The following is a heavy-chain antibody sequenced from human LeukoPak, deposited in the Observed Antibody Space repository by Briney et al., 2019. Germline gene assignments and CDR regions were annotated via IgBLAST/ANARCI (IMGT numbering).Heavy chain of an antibody. J-gene: IGHJ4*02. V-gene: IGHV1-18*01. D-gene: IGHD3-16*01. CDR1: GYSFINNG. CDR2: ISPYNGNT. CDR3: ARGETRNDY. Sequence: ASVTVSCKASGYSFINNGINWVRQAPGQGLEWMGWISPYNGNTNLAQKLQGRVTLTTDTSTSTAYLELRSLRSDDTAVYYCARGETRNDYWGQGTLVTVSS.